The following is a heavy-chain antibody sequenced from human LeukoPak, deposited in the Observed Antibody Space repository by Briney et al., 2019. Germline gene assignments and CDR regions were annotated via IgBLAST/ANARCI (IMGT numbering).Heavy chain of an antibody. CDR1: GFTFSSYS. CDR3: ARAETVTADFDY. D-gene: IGHD4-17*01. Sequence: GGSLRLSCAASGFTFSSYSMNWVRQAPGKGLEWVSSISSSSSYIYYADSVKGRFTISRDNAKNSLYLQMNSLRAEDTAVYYCARAETVTADFDYWGQGTLVTVSS. CDR2: ISSSSSYI. V-gene: IGHV3-21*01. J-gene: IGHJ4*02.